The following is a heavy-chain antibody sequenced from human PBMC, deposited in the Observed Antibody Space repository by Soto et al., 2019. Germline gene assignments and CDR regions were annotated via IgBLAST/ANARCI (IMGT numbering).Heavy chain of an antibody. Sequence: SVKVSFKASGGPFSSDAVSLVRQAPGQGLEWMAGLTAIIGTTHYSQKFQVRVTITAYESTNTAYMELSSLRSYDTAVYYCARASGYVSGWYHDYWGQGTKVTVSS. CDR1: GGPFSSDA. CDR2: LTAIIGTT. J-gene: IGHJ4*02. V-gene: IGHV1-69*13. CDR3: ARASGYVSGWYHDY. D-gene: IGHD6-19*01.